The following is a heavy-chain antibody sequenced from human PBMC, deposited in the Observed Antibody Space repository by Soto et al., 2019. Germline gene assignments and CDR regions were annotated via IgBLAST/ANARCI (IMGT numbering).Heavy chain of an antibody. V-gene: IGHV4-59*01. CDR3: ARGVPAGPYYYYGMDV. CDR2: IYYSGST. Sequence: SETLSLTCTVSGGSISSYYWSWIRQPPGKGLEWIGYIYYSGSTNYNPSLKSRVTISVDTSKNQFSLKLSPVTAADTAVYYCARGVPAGPYYYYGMDVWGQGTTVTVSS. D-gene: IGHD2-2*01. J-gene: IGHJ6*02. CDR1: GGSISSYY.